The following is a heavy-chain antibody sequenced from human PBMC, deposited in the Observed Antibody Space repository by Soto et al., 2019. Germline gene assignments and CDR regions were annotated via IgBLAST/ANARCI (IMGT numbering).Heavy chain of an antibody. D-gene: IGHD3-3*01. CDR3: ARVLPYDFWSGYYYYGMDV. V-gene: IGHV3-48*03. Sequence: GGSLRLSCAASGFTFSSYEMNWVRQAPGKGLEWVSYISSSGSTIYYADSVKGRFTISRDNAKNSLYLQMKSLRAEDTAVYYCARVLPYDFWSGYYYYGMDVWGQGTTVTVSS. CDR2: ISSSGSTI. CDR1: GFTFSSYE. J-gene: IGHJ6*02.